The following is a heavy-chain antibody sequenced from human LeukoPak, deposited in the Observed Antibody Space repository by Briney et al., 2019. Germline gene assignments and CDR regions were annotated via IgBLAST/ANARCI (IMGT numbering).Heavy chain of an antibody. V-gene: IGHV3-21*01. D-gene: IGHD2-15*01. Sequence: GGSLRLSCAASGFTFSSYSMNWVRQAPGKGLEWVSSISSSSSYIYYADSVKGRFTTSRDNAKNSLYLQMNSLRAEDTAVYYCARAGVVVVAATWVGSWFDPWGQGTLVTVSS. J-gene: IGHJ5*02. CDR3: ARAGVVVVAATWVGSWFDP. CDR1: GFTFSSYS. CDR2: ISSSSSYI.